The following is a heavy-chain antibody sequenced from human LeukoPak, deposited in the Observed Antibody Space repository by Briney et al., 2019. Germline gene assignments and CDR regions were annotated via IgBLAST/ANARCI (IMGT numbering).Heavy chain of an antibody. CDR1: GGSFSGYY. CDR3: ARRVVVPAANFDY. V-gene: IGHV4-34*01. J-gene: IGHJ4*02. CDR2: INHSGST. Sequence: SETLSLTCAVYGGSFSGYYWSWIRQPPGKGLEWIGEINHSGSTNYNPSLKSRVTISVDTSKSQFSLKLSSVTAADTAVYYCARRVVVPAANFDYWGQGTLVTVSS. D-gene: IGHD2-2*01.